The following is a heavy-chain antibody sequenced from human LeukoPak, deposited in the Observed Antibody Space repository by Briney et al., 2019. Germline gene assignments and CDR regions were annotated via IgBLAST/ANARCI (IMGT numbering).Heavy chain of an antibody. V-gene: IGHV6-1*01. CDR2: TYYRSQWYN. J-gene: IGHJ4*02. D-gene: IGHD3-16*02. CDR1: GDSVSSNAAA. CDR3: ARDRSFNVLDY. Sequence: SQTLSLTCAISGDSVSSNAAAWHWIRQSPSSGLEWLGRTYYRSQWYNDYAVSVKSRITINPDTSKNQFSLQLNSVTPEDTAIYYCARDRSFNVLDYWSQGALVTVSS.